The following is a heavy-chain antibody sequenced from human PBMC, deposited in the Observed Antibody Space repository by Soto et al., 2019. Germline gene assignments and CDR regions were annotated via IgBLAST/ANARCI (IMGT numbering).Heavy chain of an antibody. CDR3: ARESGDIVVVPTTTEDYGMDV. D-gene: IGHD2-2*01. CDR1: GYTLTSYA. CDR2: INAGNGNT. J-gene: IGHJ6*02. V-gene: IGHV1-3*01. Sequence: ASVKVSCKASGYTLTSYAMHWVRQAPGQSLEWMGWINAGNGNTKYSQKFQDRVTITRDTSAITAYMELSSLRSEDTAVSYCARESGDIVVVPTTTEDYGMDVWGQGTTVAVSS.